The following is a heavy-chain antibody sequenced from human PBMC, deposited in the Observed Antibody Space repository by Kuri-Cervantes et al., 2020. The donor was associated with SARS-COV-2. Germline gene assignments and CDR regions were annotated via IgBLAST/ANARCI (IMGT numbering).Heavy chain of an antibody. Sequence: SETLSLTCTVSGGSNSSHYWSWIRRPPGKGLEWIGYIYYSGSTNYNPSLKSRVTISVDTSKNQFSLKLSSVTAADTAVYYCARDPNANHNNWFDPWGQGTLVTVSS. CDR2: IYYSGST. J-gene: IGHJ5*02. CDR3: ARDPNANHNNWFDP. CDR1: GGSNSSHY. D-gene: IGHD4/OR15-4a*01. V-gene: IGHV4-59*11.